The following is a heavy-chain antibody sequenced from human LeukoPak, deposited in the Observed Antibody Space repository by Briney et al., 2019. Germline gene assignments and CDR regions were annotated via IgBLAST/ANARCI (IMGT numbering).Heavy chain of an antibody. D-gene: IGHD6-13*01. J-gene: IGHJ4*02. CDR3: ARESWSGSSWETTDY. CDR1: GFTFSSYS. Sequence: PGGSLRLSCAASGFTFSSYSMDWVRQAPGKGLEWVSSISSSSSYIYYADSVKGRLTISRDNAKNSLYLQMNSLRAEDTAVYYCARESWSGSSWETTDYWGQGTLVTVSS. CDR2: ISSSSSYI. V-gene: IGHV3-21*01.